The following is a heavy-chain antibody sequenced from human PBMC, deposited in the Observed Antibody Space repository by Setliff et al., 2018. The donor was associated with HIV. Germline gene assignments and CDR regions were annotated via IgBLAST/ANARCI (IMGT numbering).Heavy chain of an antibody. CDR3: ATDVAGKYDY. V-gene: IGHV3-74*01. D-gene: IGHD2-15*01. CDR2: IDTDGSIT. CDR1: GFTFVNHD. Sequence: PGGSLRLSCAASGFTFVNHDIEWVRQAPGKGLEWVSRIDTDGSITSYADSVKGRFTISRDNAKSTLYLQMNNLRAEDTALYYCATDVAGKYDYWGQGTLVTVSS. J-gene: IGHJ4*02.